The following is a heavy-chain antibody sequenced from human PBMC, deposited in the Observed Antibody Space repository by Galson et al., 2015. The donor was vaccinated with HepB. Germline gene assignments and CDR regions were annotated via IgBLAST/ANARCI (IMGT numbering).Heavy chain of an antibody. CDR2: ITGSGSST. J-gene: IGHJ6*02. V-gene: IGHV3-23*01. CDR3: ATHDYGDYDRTRRGMDA. D-gene: IGHD4-17*01. Sequence: SLRLSCAASGFTFSTYVLIWVRQAPGKGLEWVSSITGSGSSTYYADSVKGRFTISRDNSKNTLYLQMNSLRAEDTAVYYCATHDYGDYDRTRRGMDAWGQGTTVTVSS. CDR1: GFTFSTYV.